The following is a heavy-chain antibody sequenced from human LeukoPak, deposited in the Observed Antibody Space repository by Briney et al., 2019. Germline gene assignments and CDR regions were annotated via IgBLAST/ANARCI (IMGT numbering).Heavy chain of an antibody. V-gene: IGHV3-23*01. J-gene: IGHJ4*02. CDR3: AKYSHDSSGSYDY. CDR2: ISGSGSDGST. CDR1: GFTFSSYA. D-gene: IGHD3-22*01. Sequence: PGGSLRLFCAASGFTFSSYAMSWVRQAPGKGLEWVSGISGSGSDGSTYYADSLKGRFTISRDNSKNTLYLQMNSLRAEDTAVYYCAKYSHDSSGSYDYWGQGTLVTVSS.